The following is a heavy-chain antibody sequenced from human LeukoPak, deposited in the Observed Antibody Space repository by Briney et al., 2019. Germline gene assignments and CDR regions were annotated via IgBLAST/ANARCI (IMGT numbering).Heavy chain of an antibody. J-gene: IGHJ2*01. V-gene: IGHV3-23*01. Sequence: GGSLRLSCAASGFTFSSYAMSWVRQVPGKGLEWVSAISGSGGSTYYADSVKGRFTISRDNSKNTLYLQMNSLRAEDTAVYYCAKDVGYSSGWYGSSYFDLWGRGTLVTVSS. CDR3: AKDVGYSSGWYGSSYFDL. CDR1: GFTFSSYA. CDR2: ISGSGGST. D-gene: IGHD6-19*01.